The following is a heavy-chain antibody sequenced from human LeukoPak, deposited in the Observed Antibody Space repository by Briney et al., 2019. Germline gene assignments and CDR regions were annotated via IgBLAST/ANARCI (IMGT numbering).Heavy chain of an antibody. D-gene: IGHD5-24*01. V-gene: IGHV1-2*06. CDR1: GYTFTGYY. Sequence: ASVKVSCKASGYTFTGYYMHWVRQDPGQGLEWMGRINPNSGGAHFAQKFQGRVTMTRDTSISTAYMELSRLRSDDTAVYYCALATTSIVPDYWGQGTLVTVSS. J-gene: IGHJ4*02. CDR2: INPNSGGA. CDR3: ALATTSIVPDY.